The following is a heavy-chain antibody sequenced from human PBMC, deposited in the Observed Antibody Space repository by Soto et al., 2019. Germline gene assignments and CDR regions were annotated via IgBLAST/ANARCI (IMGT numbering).Heavy chain of an antibody. CDR3: EKDIYYDSSGYFDY. J-gene: IGHJ4*02. CDR2: ISGSGGST. Sequence: GWSLRLSCAASGFTFSSYAMSWVRQAPGKGLEWVSAISGSGGSTYYADSVKGRFTISRDNSKNTLYLQMNSLRAEDTAVYYCEKDIYYDSSGYFDYWGQGTLVTVYS. D-gene: IGHD3-22*01. V-gene: IGHV3-23*01. CDR1: GFTFSSYA.